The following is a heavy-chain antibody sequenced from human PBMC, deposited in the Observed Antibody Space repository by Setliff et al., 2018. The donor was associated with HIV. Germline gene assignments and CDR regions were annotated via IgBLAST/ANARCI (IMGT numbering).Heavy chain of an antibody. V-gene: IGHV4-38-2*01. J-gene: IGHJ4*02. CDR1: GIPIDRVCS. CDR3: ARTRGYCSATSCYALRGPDY. Sequence: PSETLSLTCGVSGIPIDRVCSWAWIRQPPGKGLEWIGTISHSGSTHYNSPLQGRISISIDTSKNQFSLTLTSVTAADTAVYYCARTRGYCSATSCYALRGPDYWGQGTLVTVSS. CDR2: ISHSGST. D-gene: IGHD2-2*01.